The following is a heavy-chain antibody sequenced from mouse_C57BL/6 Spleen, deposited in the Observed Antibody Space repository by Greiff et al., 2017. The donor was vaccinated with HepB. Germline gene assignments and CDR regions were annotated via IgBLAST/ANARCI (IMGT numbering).Heavy chain of an antibody. CDR3: ARYRGTTTVVGGYFDV. J-gene: IGHJ1*03. Sequence: VQLQQSGAELVKPGASVKISCKASGYAFSSYWMNWVKQRPGKGLEWIGQIYPGDGDSNYNGKFKGKATLTADKSSSTAYMQLSSLTSEDSAVYVCARYRGTTTVVGGYFDVWGTVATVTVSS. CDR2: IYPGDGDS. CDR1: GYAFSSYW. D-gene: IGHD1-1*01. V-gene: IGHV1-80*01.